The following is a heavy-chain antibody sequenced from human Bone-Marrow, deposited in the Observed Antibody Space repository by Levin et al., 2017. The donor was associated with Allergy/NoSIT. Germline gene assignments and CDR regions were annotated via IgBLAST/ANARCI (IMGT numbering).Heavy chain of an antibody. J-gene: IGHJ6*02. D-gene: IGHD3-16*01. CDR1: GGSINSANYY. CDR2: ISYSGSP. Sequence: SETLSLTCTVSGGSINSANYYWSWIRQPPGKGLEWIGYISYSGSPTYNPSLESRVSIPVDTSKNQFSLKLTSVTAADTAIYYCAREGGWLRDPVGGYYFYGMDVWGQGTTVIVSS. V-gene: IGHV4-61*01. CDR3: AREGGWLRDPVGGYYFYGMDV.